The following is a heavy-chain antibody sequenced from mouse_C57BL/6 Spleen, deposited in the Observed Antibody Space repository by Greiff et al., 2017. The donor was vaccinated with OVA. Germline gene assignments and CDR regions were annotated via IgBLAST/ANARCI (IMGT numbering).Heavy chain of an antibody. Sequence: EVKVVESEGGLVQPGSSMKLSCTASGFTFSDYYMAWVRQVPEKGLEWVANINYDGSSTYYLDSLKSRFIISRDNAKNILYLQMSSLKSEDTATYYCARDMRYYGSGYFDVWGTGTTVTVSS. V-gene: IGHV5-16*01. J-gene: IGHJ1*03. D-gene: IGHD1-1*01. CDR2: INYDGSST. CDR3: ARDMRYYGSGYFDV. CDR1: GFTFSDYY.